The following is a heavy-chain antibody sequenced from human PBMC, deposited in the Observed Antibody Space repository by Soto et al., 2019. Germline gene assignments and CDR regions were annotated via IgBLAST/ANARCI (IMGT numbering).Heavy chain of an antibody. CDR2: IYYSGST. CDR1: GGSISSSSYY. J-gene: IGHJ6*02. V-gene: IGHV4-39*01. D-gene: IGHD3-22*01. CDR3: ARRLYYDSSGFEGGGMDV. Sequence: AETLSITCTVSGGSISSSSYYWGWIRQPPGKGLEWIGSIYYSGSTYYNPSLKSRVTISVDTSKNQFSLKLSSVTAADTAVYYCARRLYYDSSGFEGGGMDVWGQGTTVTVSS.